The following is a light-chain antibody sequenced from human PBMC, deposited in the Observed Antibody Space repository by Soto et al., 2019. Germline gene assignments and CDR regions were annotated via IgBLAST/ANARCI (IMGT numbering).Light chain of an antibody. V-gene: IGKV3-11*01. CDR2: DAS. Sequence: EIVLTQSPATLSLSPGERATLSCRASQSLSSYLAWYQQIPGQAPRLLIYDASNRATGIPARFSGSGSGTDFTLNISSLEPEDFAVYYCQQRSNWPRTFGQGTKLEIK. CDR3: QQRSNWPRT. CDR1: QSLSSY. J-gene: IGKJ2*01.